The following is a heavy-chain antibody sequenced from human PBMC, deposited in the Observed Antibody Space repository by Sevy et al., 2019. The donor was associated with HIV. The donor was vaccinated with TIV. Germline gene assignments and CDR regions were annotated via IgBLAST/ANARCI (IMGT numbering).Heavy chain of an antibody. Sequence: ASVKVSCKASGYSFTGHYIHWFRQAPGQGLEWMGWINPNSGGTKFAQKFQGRVTKTRDTSISTAYMELSRLKSDDTAVFYCATYSDYGGAFDPWGQGTLVTVSS. CDR1: GYSFTGHY. J-gene: IGHJ5*02. CDR2: INPNSGGT. V-gene: IGHV1-2*02. D-gene: IGHD5-12*01. CDR3: ATYSDYGGAFDP.